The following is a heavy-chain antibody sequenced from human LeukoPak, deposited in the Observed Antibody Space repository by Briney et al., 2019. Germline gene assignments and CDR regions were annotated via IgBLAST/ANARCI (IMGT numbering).Heavy chain of an antibody. CDR1: GFTFSSYA. D-gene: IGHD1-26*01. CDR2: ISPSGGAT. CDR3: ATISGSFEYLDY. V-gene: IGHV3-23*01. J-gene: IGHJ4*02. Sequence: GGSLRLSCAASGFTFSSYAMSWVCQAPGKGLEWVSGISPSGGATYSAESVRGRFTISRDNSKNTLYLQMNSLRVDDTAAYYCATISGSFEYLDYWGQGTLVTVSS.